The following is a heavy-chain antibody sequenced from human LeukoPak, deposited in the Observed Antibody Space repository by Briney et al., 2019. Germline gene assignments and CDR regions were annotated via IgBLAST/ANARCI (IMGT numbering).Heavy chain of an antibody. J-gene: IGHJ3*02. CDR1: GFTFSSYG. Sequence: GVSLTLSCAASGFTFSSYGMHWARQAPGKGLEWVAVISYDGSNKYYADSVKGRFTISRDNSKNTLYLQMNSLRAEDTAVYYCAKEFRSVTTGPYDAFDIWGQGTMVTVSS. CDR3: AKEFRSVTTGPYDAFDI. D-gene: IGHD3-3*01. CDR2: ISYDGSNK. V-gene: IGHV3-30*18.